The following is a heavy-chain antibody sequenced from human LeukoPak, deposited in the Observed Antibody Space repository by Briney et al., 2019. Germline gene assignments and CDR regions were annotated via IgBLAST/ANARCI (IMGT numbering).Heavy chain of an antibody. V-gene: IGHV1-18*01. J-gene: IGHJ1*01. CDR3: ARGSSSWYRSGYFQH. Sequence: ASVKVSCKASGYTFTSYGISWVRQAPGQGLEWMGWISAYNGSTNYAQKLQGRVTMTTDTSTSTAYMELRSLRSDDTAVYYCARGSSSWYRSGYFQHWGQGTLVTVSS. CDR2: ISAYNGST. CDR1: GYTFTSYG. D-gene: IGHD6-13*01.